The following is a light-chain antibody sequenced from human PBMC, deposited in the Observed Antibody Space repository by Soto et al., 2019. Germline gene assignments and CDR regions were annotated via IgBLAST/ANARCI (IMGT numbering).Light chain of an antibody. CDR3: PQRDQWPVT. CDR1: QSIGSH. V-gene: IGKV3-11*01. CDR2: DAS. J-gene: IGKJ4*01. Sequence: EVVLTQSPATLSSSVGERATLFCTASQSIGSHLAWYQQKPGQPPRPLIYDASNRPSGVPARFSGSVSGTSFTTSIKSLEPEDFVVHPGPQRDQWPVTFGGGTKVEFK.